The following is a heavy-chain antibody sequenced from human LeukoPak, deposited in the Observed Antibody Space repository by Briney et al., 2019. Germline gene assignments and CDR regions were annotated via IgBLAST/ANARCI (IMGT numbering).Heavy chain of an antibody. D-gene: IGHD1-26*01. CDR1: GRSKSLYY. V-gene: IGHV4-59*08. J-gene: IGHJ2*01. Sequence: SETLSLTCTVSGRSKSLYYWLGIRQPPGKGLEWIGYIYYSGSTNYNPSLKSRVTISVDTSKDQFSLKLSSVTAADTAVYYCASVSGLGFWAFDLWGRGTLVTVSS. CDR2: IYYSGST. CDR3: ASVSGLGFWAFDL.